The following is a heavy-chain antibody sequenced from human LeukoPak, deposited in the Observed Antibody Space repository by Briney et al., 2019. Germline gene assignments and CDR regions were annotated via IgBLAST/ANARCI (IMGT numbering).Heavy chain of an antibody. CDR3: ARGGARGYADY. CDR1: GGSISSYY. D-gene: IGHD5-18*01. J-gene: IGHJ4*02. CDR2: IYCSGST. V-gene: IGHV4-59*01. Sequence: SETLSLTCTVSGGSISSYYWSWIRQPPGKGLEWIGYIYCSGSTNYNPSLKSRVTISVDTSKNQFSLKLSSVTAADTAVYYCARGGARGYADYWGQGTLVTVSS.